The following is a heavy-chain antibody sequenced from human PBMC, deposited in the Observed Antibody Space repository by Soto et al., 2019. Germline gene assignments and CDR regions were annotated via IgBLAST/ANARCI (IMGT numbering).Heavy chain of an antibody. CDR3: ARDGFPYGDVVTWAHNWFDP. CDR1: GFTFSTYT. Sequence: QVQLVESGGGVVQPGRSPTISCAASGFTFSTYTMHWARGPPGRGLEWVAVISFDGNNQYYADSVKGRFTISRDNSKNTLYLQMNSLRPEDTAVYYCARDGFPYGDVVTWAHNWFDPWGQGTQVTVSS. J-gene: IGHJ5*02. CDR2: ISFDGNNQ. D-gene: IGHD2-21*01. V-gene: IGHV3-30-3*01.